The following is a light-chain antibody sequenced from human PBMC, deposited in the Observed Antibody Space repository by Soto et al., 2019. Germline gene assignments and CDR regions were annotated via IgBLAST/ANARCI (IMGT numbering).Light chain of an antibody. CDR3: CSYAGSYTWV. CDR1: SSDIGNYNL. Sequence: QSALTQPASVSGSPGQSITISCTGTSSDIGNYNLVSWYQQHPCKAPKLMIHEDSKRPSGVSNRFSGSKSGNTASLTISGLRTEDEADYYCCSYAGSYTWVFGGGTKLTVL. CDR2: EDS. V-gene: IGLV2-23*01. J-gene: IGLJ3*02.